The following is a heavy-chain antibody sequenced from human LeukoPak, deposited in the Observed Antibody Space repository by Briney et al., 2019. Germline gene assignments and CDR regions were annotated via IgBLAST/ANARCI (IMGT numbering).Heavy chain of an antibody. V-gene: IGHV1-2*02. CDR3: ARVAYSSSWYQVHYMDV. Sequence: ASVRVSCKASGYTFTGYYMHWVRQAPGQGLEWMGGINPNSGGTNYAQKFQGRVTMTRDTSISTAYMELSRLRSDDTAVYYCARVAYSSSWYQVHYMDVCGKGTTVTVSS. D-gene: IGHD6-13*01. CDR2: INPNSGGT. CDR1: GYTFTGYY. J-gene: IGHJ6*03.